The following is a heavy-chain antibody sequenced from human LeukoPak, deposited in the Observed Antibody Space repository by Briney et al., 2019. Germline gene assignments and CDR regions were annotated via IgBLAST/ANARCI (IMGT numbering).Heavy chain of an antibody. D-gene: IGHD3-10*01. J-gene: IGHJ4*02. CDR3: ARGRSSPLWFREANSDY. V-gene: IGHV4-61*01. Sequence: PSETLSLTCTVSGGSVSSGSYYWSWIRQPPGKGLEWIGYIYYSGSTNYNPSLKSRVTISVDTSKNQFSLKLSSVTAADTAVYYCARGRSSPLWFREANSDYWGQGTLVTVSS. CDR1: GGSVSSGSYY. CDR2: IYYSGST.